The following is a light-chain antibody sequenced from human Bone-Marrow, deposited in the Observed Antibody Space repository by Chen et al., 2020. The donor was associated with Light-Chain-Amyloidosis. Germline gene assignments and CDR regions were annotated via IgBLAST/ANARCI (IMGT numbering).Light chain of an antibody. V-gene: IGLV3-25*03. CDR3: QSADSSGTYEVI. J-gene: IGLJ2*01. CDR1: DLPTKY. CDR2: RDT. Sequence: SYELTQPPSVSVSPGQTARITCSGDDLPTKYAYWYQQKPGQAPVLVIHRDTERPSGISERFCGSSAGTTATGTISGVQAEDEADYHCQSADSSGTYEVIFGGGTKLTVL.